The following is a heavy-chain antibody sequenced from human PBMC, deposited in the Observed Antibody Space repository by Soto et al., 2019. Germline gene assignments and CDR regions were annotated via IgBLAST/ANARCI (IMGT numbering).Heavy chain of an antibody. Sequence: QVQLVESGGSVVQPGRSLRLSCAASGFTFGSYGMHWVRQAPGKGLEWVAVISYDGSNKYYADSVKGRFTISRDNSKNTLYLQMNSLRAEDTAVYYCAKVMYDSSGYYYLSYYYYGMDVWGQGTTVTVSS. V-gene: IGHV3-30*18. D-gene: IGHD3-22*01. CDR3: AKVMYDSSGYYYLSYYYYGMDV. CDR1: GFTFGSYG. J-gene: IGHJ6*02. CDR2: ISYDGSNK.